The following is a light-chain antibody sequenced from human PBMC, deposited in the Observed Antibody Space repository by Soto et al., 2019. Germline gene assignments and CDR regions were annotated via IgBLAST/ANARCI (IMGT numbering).Light chain of an antibody. V-gene: IGKV1-27*01. J-gene: IGKJ1*01. CDR3: QRDNSAPRT. CDR1: QGISNY. CDR2: SAS. Sequence: DIQMTQYPSSLSAYVGDRVTITCRASQGISNYLAWYQQKPGKVPKVLVYSASTLHSGVPSRFSGSGSGTDFTVTISSLQPQDVATYYCQRDNSAPRTFGQGTKVEI.